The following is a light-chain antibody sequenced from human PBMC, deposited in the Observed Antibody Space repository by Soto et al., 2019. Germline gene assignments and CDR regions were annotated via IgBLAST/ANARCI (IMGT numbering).Light chain of an antibody. V-gene: IGLV1-40*01. CDR1: SSNIGANYD. CDR3: QSYDTSLSGSV. J-gene: IGLJ3*02. CDR2: GIS. Sequence: QSVLTQPPSVSGAPGQRVTISCTGSSSNIGANYDVHWYQQLPGTAPKLLIYGISNRPSGVPDRFSGSKSGTSASLAITGLQPEDEADYYCQSYDTSLSGSVFGGGTKLTVL.